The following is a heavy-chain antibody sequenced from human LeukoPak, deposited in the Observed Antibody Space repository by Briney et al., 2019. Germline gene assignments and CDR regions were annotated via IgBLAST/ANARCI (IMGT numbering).Heavy chain of an antibody. CDR2: ISSSSSTI. Sequence: PGGSLRLSCAASGFTFSSYGMTWVRQAPGKGLEWVSYISSSSSTIYYADSVKGRFTISRDNAKNSLYLQMNSLRAEDTAVYYCARVPWSSVTILDYWGQGTLVTVSS. CDR1: GFTFSSYG. CDR3: ARVPWSSVTILDY. J-gene: IGHJ4*02. D-gene: IGHD3-10*01. V-gene: IGHV3-48*01.